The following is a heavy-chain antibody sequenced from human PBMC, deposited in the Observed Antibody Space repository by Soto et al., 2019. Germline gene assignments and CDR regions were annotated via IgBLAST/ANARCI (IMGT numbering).Heavy chain of an antibody. V-gene: IGHV5-51*01. J-gene: IGHJ4*02. CDR1: GYIFIDYW. CDR3: ARPPLPGYSIHFNS. D-gene: IGHD2-15*01. CDR2: VYPRDSDT. Sequence: GESLKISCKASGYIFIDYWIGWVLQMPGKGLEWMGIVYPRDSDTRYSPSFQGQVTISADRSTGTAFLQWRSLKASDTALYYCARPPLPGYSIHFNSWGQGTPVTVSS.